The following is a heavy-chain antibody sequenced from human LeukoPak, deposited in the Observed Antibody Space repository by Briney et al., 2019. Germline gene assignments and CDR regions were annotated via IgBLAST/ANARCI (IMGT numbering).Heavy chain of an antibody. CDR2: INHAGNT. D-gene: IGHD3-3*01. V-gene: IGHV4-34*01. CDR3: SMFGVVHHPHDAFDI. Sequence: SETLSLTCGVYGASVSAYYWTWIRQSPGQGLWWIADINHAGNTSYNKALKSRVTVSLDTTKNQISLRLSSMTAADTAVYYCSMFGVVHHPHDAFDIWGQGTMVTVSS. CDR1: GASVSAYY. J-gene: IGHJ3*02.